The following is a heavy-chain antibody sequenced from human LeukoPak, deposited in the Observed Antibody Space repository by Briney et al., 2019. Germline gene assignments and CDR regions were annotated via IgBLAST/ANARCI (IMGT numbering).Heavy chain of an antibody. CDR2: LDTDGSDT. CDR3: ARDRYPAAREFDY. J-gene: IGHJ4*02. CDR1: GFTVSTNF. V-gene: IGHV3-74*01. Sequence: GGSLRLSCAASGFTVSTNFMGWVRQAPRKGLVWVSRLDTDGSDTSYADSVKGRFTISRDNAKNTLYLQMNNLRAEDTAMYYCARDRYPAAREFDYWGQGTLVTVSS. D-gene: IGHD2-2*01.